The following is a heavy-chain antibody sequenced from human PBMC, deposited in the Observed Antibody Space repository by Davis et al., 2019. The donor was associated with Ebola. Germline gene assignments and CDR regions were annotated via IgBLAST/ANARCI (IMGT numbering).Heavy chain of an antibody. Sequence: PSETLSLTCTVSGGSISSYYWSWIRQPPGKGLEWIGYIYYSGSTNYNPSLKSRVTISVDTSKNQFSLKLSSVTAADTAVYYCARGHTRGGVLVRGVSKRYDAFDIWGQGTMVTVSS. J-gene: IGHJ3*02. CDR1: GGSISSYY. D-gene: IGHD3-10*01. CDR3: ARGHTRGGVLVRGVSKRYDAFDI. V-gene: IGHV4-59*12. CDR2: IYYSGST.